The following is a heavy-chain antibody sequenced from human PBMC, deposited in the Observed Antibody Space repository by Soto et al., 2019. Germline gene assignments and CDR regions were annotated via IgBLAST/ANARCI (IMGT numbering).Heavy chain of an antibody. V-gene: IGHV4-39*01. CDR2: IYYSGST. CDR3: ASATRSYDFWSGYYLNGMDV. CDR1: GGSISSSSYD. D-gene: IGHD3-3*01. J-gene: IGHJ6*02. Sequence: SETLSLTCTVSGGSISSSSYDWGWIRQPPXKGLEWIGSIYYSGSTYYNPSLKSRVTISVDTSKNQFSLKLSSVTAADTAVYYCASATRSYDFWSGYYLNGMDVWGQGTTVTVSS.